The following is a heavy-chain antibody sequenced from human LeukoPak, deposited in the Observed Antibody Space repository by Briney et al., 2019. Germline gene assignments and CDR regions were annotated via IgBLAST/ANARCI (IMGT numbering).Heavy chain of an antibody. Sequence: PSETLSLTCAVYGGSFSGYYWSWIRQPPGKGLEWIGEINHSGSTNYNPSLKSRVTISVGTSKNQFSLKLSSVTAADTAVYYCARPHYYDSSGYPLWGQGTLVTVSS. D-gene: IGHD3-22*01. V-gene: IGHV4-34*01. CDR1: GGSFSGYY. CDR2: INHSGST. J-gene: IGHJ4*02. CDR3: ARPHYYDSSGYPL.